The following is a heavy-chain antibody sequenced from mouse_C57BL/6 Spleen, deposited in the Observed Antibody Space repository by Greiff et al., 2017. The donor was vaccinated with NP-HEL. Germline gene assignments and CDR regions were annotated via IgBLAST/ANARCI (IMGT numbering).Heavy chain of an antibody. Sequence: VQLQQSGPELVKPGASVKISCKASGYTFTDYYMNWVKQSHGKSLEWIGDINPNNGGTSYNQKFKGKATLTVDKSSSTAYMELRSLTSEDSAVYYCARSGGLTGTFAYWGQGTLVTVSA. D-gene: IGHD4-1*01. CDR2: INPNNGGT. V-gene: IGHV1-26*01. CDR3: ARSGGLTGTFAY. CDR1: GYTFTDYY. J-gene: IGHJ3*01.